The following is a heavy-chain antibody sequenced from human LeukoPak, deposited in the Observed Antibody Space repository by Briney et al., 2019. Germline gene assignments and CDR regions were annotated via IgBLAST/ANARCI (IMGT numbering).Heavy chain of an antibody. J-gene: IGHJ4*02. CDR3: ARGSSSDWPLEY. V-gene: IGHV1-3*01. Sequence: ASVKVSCKASGYTFINYAIHWVRQAPGQRLEWMGWINAYNGDTEHSQKLQGRVTITKDTSASTAYMDLSTLRSEDTAVYYCARGSSSDWPLEYWGRGILVTVSS. D-gene: IGHD6-19*01. CDR2: INAYNGDT. CDR1: GYTFINYA.